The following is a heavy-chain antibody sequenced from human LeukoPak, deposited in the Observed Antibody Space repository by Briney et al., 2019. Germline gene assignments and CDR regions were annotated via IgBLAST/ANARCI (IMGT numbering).Heavy chain of an antibody. CDR1: GFTVSSNY. V-gene: IGHV3-53*01. CDR2: IYSGGST. D-gene: IGHD3-22*01. CDR3: ARDRGGYYYDSSGYYDY. J-gene: IGHJ4*02. Sequence: PGGSLRLSCAASGFTVSSNYMSWVRQAPGKGLEWVSVIYSGGSTYYADSVKGRFTISRDSSKNTLYLQMNSLRAEDTAVYYCARDRGGYYYDSSGYYDYRGQGTLVTVSS.